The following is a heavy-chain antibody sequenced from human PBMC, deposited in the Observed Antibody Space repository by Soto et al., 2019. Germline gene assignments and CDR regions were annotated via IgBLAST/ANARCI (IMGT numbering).Heavy chain of an antibody. CDR1: GYTFTIYG. D-gene: IGHD6-13*01. CDR3: ARDWRIAAAGSFDY. CDR2: ISAYNGNT. V-gene: IGHV1-18*01. J-gene: IGHJ4*02. Sequence: GASVKVSCKASGYTFTIYGIIWVRQDPGQGLEWMGWISAYNGNTNYAQKLQGRVTMTTDTSTRTAYMELRSLRSDDTVVYYCARDWRIAAAGSFDYWGQGTLVTVSS.